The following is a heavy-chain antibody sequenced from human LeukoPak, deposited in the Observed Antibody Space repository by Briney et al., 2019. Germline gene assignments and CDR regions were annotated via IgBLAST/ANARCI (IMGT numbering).Heavy chain of an antibody. D-gene: IGHD4-17*01. Sequence: SETLSLTCAVYGGSFSGYYWSWIRQPPGKGLEWIGEINHSGSTNYNPSLKSRVTISVHTSKNQFSLKLSSVTAADTAVYYCARSNYGGTYWYFDLWGRGTLVTVSS. CDR3: ARSNYGGTYWYFDL. CDR2: INHSGST. CDR1: GGSFSGYY. V-gene: IGHV4-34*01. J-gene: IGHJ2*01.